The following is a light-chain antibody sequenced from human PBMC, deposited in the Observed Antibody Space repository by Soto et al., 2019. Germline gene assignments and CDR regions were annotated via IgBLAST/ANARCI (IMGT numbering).Light chain of an antibody. Sequence: VLTQSPGTLSLSPGGRATLSCRASQSVSSGHFAWYQQKPGQAPRLLIYGVSSRATGIPDRFSGSGSGTDFALTISSREPEDVAVYDWQQYGISPRTCGEGPKVEL. CDR1: QSVSSGH. CDR2: GVS. V-gene: IGKV3-20*01. J-gene: IGKJ1*01. CDR3: QQYGISPRT.